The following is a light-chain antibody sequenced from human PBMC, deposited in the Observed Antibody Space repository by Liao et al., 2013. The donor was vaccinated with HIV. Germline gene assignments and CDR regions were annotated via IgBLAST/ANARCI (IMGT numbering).Light chain of an antibody. CDR1: TLGEKY. J-gene: IGLJ3*02. CDR2: ENI. V-gene: IGLV3-1*01. CDR3: QVWDSSSDHRGV. Sequence: SYALTQTPSVSVSPGQTASITCSGLTLGEKYVSWYQQRPGQSPVMVIYENIKRPSGIPERFSGSNSGNTATLTISRVEAGDEADYYCQVWDSSSDHRGVFGGGTKLTVL.